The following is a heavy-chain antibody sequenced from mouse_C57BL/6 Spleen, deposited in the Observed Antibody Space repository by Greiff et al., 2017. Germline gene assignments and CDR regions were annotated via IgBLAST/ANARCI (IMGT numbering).Heavy chain of an antibody. J-gene: IGHJ2*01. Sequence: QVQLQQPGAELVRPGTSVKLSCKASGYTFTSSWMHWVKQRPGQGLEWIGVIDPSDSYTNYNQKFKGKATLTVDTSSSTAYMQLSSLTSEDSAVYYCASLYYYGSDYWGKGTTLTVSS. CDR3: ASLYYYGSDY. D-gene: IGHD1-1*01. CDR1: GYTFTSSW. V-gene: IGHV1-59*01. CDR2: IDPSDSYT.